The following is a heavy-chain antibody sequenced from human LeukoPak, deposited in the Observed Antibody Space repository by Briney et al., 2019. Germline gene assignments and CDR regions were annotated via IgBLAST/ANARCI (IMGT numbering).Heavy chain of an antibody. J-gene: IGHJ4*02. CDR2: VYYSGST. CDR1: GGSITNYY. Sequence: SETLSLTCTVSGGSITNYYWSWIRQPPGKGLEWIGYVYYSGSTNYNPSLKSRVTISVDTSKNQFSLKLSSATAADTAVYYCAATMVRGVHTHFDYWGQGTLVTVSS. CDR3: AATMVRGVHTHFDY. V-gene: IGHV4-59*08. D-gene: IGHD3-10*01.